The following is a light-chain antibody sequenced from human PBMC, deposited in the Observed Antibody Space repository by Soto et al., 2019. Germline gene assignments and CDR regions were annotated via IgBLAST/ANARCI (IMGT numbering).Light chain of an antibody. CDR2: GAS. V-gene: IGKV1-39*01. Sequence: DIQMTQSPSPLSASVGDTVTITCRTSQSINTYLNWYQQKPGKAPKVLIYGASSLQSGVPLRFSGSGSGTDFTLTISSLQPEDFATYYCQESYSTLWGTCGQGTKVDIK. CDR1: QSINTY. J-gene: IGKJ1*01. CDR3: QESYSTLWGT.